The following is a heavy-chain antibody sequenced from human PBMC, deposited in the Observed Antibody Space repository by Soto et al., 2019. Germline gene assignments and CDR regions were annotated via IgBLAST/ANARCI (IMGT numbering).Heavy chain of an antibody. CDR3: GCFISGEVN. V-gene: IGHV3-72*01. J-gene: IGHJ1*01. CDR1: GFTFSDHY. D-gene: IGHD3-3*01. Sequence: EVQLVESGGGLVQPGRSLRLSCAASGFTFSDHYMDWVRQAPGKGLEWVGRTKHKREKYTTEYAASVKGRFTISRDDSRNTLYLQLNSLKTEDTAVYYCGCFISGEVNWGQGTLVTVSS. CDR2: TKHKREKYTT.